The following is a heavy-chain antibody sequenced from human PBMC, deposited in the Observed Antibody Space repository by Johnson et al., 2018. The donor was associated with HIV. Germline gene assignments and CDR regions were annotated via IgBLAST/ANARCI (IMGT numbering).Heavy chain of an antibody. CDR2: ISYDGTDK. V-gene: IGHV3-30*03. CDR3: VRGNDGSYFSDAFDI. CDR1: GFTFSSYD. J-gene: IGHJ3*02. Sequence: QEQLVESGGGVVQPGRSLRLSCAASGFTFSSYDMHWVRQAPGKGLAWLAVISYDGTDKYYADSVKGRFTISRDNSKNTLYLKMNSLRAEDTAVYHCVRGNDGSYFSDAFDIWGQGTMVTV. D-gene: IGHD1-26*01.